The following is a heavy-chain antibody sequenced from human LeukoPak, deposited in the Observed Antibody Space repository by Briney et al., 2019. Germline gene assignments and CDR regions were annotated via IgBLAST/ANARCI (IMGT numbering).Heavy chain of an antibody. D-gene: IGHD2-15*01. J-gene: IGHJ6*03. CDR1: GGSFTGYY. CDR2: ISHRGST. V-gene: IGHV4-34*01. CDR3: ARFPGSAEYRHYYYMDV. Sequence: SETLSLTCAVYGGSFTGYYWSWIRQPPGKGLEWIGEISHRGSTNYNPSLKSRVTISVYTSKNQFSLRLSSVTAADTAVYYCARFPGSAEYRHYYYMDVWGKGTTVTVSS.